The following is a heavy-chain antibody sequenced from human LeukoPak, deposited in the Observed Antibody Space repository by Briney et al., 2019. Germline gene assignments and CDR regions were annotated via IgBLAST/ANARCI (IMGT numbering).Heavy chain of an antibody. CDR1: GFTFSNYE. V-gene: IGHV3-48*03. CDR2: ISHSGRTI. D-gene: IGHD6-13*01. CDR3: ARGVGSSWPGWFDP. J-gene: IGHJ5*02. Sequence: GGSLRLSCAASGFTFSNYELNWVRQAPGKGLKWVSYISHSGRTIYYADSVKGRFTISRDNAKNSLYLQMNSLRAEDTAVYYCARGVGSSWPGWFDPWGQGTLVTVSS.